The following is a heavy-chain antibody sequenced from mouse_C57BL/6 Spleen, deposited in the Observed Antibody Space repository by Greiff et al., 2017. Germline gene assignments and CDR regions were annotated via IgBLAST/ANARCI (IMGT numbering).Heavy chain of an antibody. CDR2: ISSGSSTI. Sequence: VESGGGLVKPGGSLKLSCAASGFTFRDYGMHWVRQAPEKGLEWVAYISSGSSTIYYADTVKGRFTISRDNAKNTLFLQMTRLRSEDTAMYYCARGLGGSFEYWGQGTTLTVSS. CDR1: GFTFRDYG. J-gene: IGHJ2*01. CDR3: ARGLGGSFEY. V-gene: IGHV5-17*01. D-gene: IGHD3-3*01.